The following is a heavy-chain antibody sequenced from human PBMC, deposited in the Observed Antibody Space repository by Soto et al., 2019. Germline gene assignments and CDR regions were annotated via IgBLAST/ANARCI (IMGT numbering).Heavy chain of an antibody. Sequence: QVQLVQSGADVKKPGSSVKVSCKASGGTFSSYTISWVRQAPGQGLEWMGRIIPTLGMANYAQKFQGRVTITADKSTSTAYMELSSLRSEDTAVYYCAFRYCSSTSCYPAHFDYWGQGTLVTVSS. V-gene: IGHV1-69*02. CDR2: IIPTLGMA. D-gene: IGHD2-2*01. CDR3: AFRYCSSTSCYPAHFDY. CDR1: GGTFSSYT. J-gene: IGHJ4*02.